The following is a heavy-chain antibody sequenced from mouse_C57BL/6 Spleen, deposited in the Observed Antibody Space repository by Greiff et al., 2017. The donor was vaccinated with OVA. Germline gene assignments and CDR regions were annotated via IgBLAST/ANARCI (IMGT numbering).Heavy chain of an antibody. D-gene: IGHD2-5*01. J-gene: IGHJ2*01. CDR2: FYPGSGSL. CDR1: GYTFTEYT. CDR3: ARHDPSDDSNLYYFDY. Sequence: VQLQQSGAELVKPGASVKLSCKASGYTFTEYTIHWVKQRSGQGLEWIGWFYPGSGSLKYNENFKDKATLTAAKSSSTAYMELSRLTSEDSAVYFGARHDPSDDSNLYYFDYWGQGTTLTVSS. V-gene: IGHV1-62-2*01.